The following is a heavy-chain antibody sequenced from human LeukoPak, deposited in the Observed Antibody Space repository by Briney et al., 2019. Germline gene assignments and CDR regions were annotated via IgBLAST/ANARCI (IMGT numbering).Heavy chain of an antibody. J-gene: IGHJ4*02. D-gene: IGHD2-2*02. CDR2: IRSKAYGGTT. Sequence: GGSLRLSCTASGFTFGDYAMSWVRQAPGKRLEWVGFIRSKAYGGTTEYAASVKGRFTISRDDSKSIAYLQMNSLKTEDTAVYYCTREYRVVVPAAIRWVAVYFDYWGQGTLVTVSS. CDR1: GFTFGDYA. CDR3: TREYRVVVPAAIRWVAVYFDY. V-gene: IGHV3-49*04.